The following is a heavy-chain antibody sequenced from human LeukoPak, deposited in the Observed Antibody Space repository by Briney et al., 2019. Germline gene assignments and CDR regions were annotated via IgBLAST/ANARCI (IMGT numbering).Heavy chain of an antibody. CDR2: ISSSGSTI. D-gene: IGHD2-15*01. V-gene: IGHV3-11*01. Sequence: GGSLTLSCAASGFTFSDYYMSWIRQAPGKGLEWVSYISSSGSTIYHADSVKGRFTISRDNAKNSLYLQMNSLRAEDTAVYYCARDWEAATPSHWGQGTLVTVSS. CDR3: ARDWEAATPSH. CDR1: GFTFSDYY. J-gene: IGHJ4*02.